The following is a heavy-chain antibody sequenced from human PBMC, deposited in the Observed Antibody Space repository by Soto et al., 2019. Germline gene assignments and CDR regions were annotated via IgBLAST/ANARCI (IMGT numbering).Heavy chain of an antibody. D-gene: IGHD4-4*01. CDR2: IYYSGT. V-gene: IGHV4-61*08. J-gene: IGHJ4*02. CDR1: GDSVSSADYY. Sequence: QVQLQESGPGLVKPSETLSLTCTVSGDSVSSADYYWSWIRQPPGEGLEWIGYIYYSGTKYNPSLKSRVIISVDTSKNQISLKLSSVTAADTAVYYCARGKDNSKVGWWGQGTLVTVSS. CDR3: ARGKDNSKVGW.